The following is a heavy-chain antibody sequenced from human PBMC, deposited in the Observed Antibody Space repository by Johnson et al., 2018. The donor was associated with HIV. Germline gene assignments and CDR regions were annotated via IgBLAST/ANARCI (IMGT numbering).Heavy chain of an antibody. CDR2: IYSGGST. J-gene: IGHJ3*02. V-gene: IGHV3-66*01. CDR1: GFTVSSNY. D-gene: IGHD3-16*01. CDR3: ARDRHGTWGDAFDI. Sequence: VQLVESGGGVVQPGGFLRLSCAASGFTVSSNYMSWVRQAPGKGLEWVSVIYSGGSTYYADSVKGRFTISRDNSKNTLYLQMNRLRAEDTAVYYCARDRHGTWGDAFDIWGQGTMVTVSS.